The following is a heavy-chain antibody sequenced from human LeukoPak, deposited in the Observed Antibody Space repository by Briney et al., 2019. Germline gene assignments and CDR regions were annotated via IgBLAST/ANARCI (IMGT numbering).Heavy chain of an antibody. J-gene: IGHJ6*01. CDR3: AKMKGHPLQKYYMDV. Sequence: GGSLTLASAASAFTLSRFAMSWVRRTPGKGLEWVSVISGRGDNPIYAAHVKGRFTIIRDNSKNTLYQEMNSLGAEDTAIYYCAKMKGHPLQKYYMDVWGQGTTVTVSS. CDR1: AFTLSRFA. V-gene: IGHV3-23*01. D-gene: IGHD2/OR15-2a*01. CDR2: ISGRGDNP.